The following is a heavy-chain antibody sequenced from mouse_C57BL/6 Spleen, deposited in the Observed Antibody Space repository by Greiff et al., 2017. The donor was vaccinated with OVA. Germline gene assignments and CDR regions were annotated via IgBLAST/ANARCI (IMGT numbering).Heavy chain of an antibody. CDR2: IDPENGDT. D-gene: IGHD2-5*01. CDR1: GFNIKDDY. V-gene: IGHV14-4*01. CDR3: TTSNYVGYFDV. Sequence: VQLKQSGAELVRPGASVKLSCTASGFNIKDDYMHWVKQRPEQGLEWIGWIDPENGDTEYASKFQGKATITADTSSNTAYLQLSSLTSEDTAVYYCTTSNYVGYFDVWGTGTTVTVSS. J-gene: IGHJ1*03.